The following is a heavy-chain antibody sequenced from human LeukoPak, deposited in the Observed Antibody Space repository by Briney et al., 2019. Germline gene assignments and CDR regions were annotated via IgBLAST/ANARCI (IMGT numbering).Heavy chain of an antibody. CDR1: GFTFSSYW. CDR2: VSSNGRFT. CDR3: ARDHSGAVADY. V-gene: IGHV3-64*02. J-gene: IGHJ4*02. D-gene: IGHD5-12*01. Sequence: GGSLRLSCAASGFTFSSYWMHWVRQAPGKGLECVASVSSNGRFTSYADSVKGRFTISKDQSKNTVFLQMGSLRPEDMGLYYCARDHSGAVADYWGQGTLVTVSP.